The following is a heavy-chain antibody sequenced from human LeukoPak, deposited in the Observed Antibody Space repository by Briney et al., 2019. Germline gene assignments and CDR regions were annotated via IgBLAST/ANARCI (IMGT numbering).Heavy chain of an antibody. Sequence: SETLSLTCTVSGGSVSTSDYYWGWIRQSPVKGLEWIGDVFYTGKANYNPSLRGRATISVDTSKNQFSLKLTCVTAADSAVYYCARVFDSWGQGTLVTVSS. CDR2: VFYTGKA. CDR3: ARVFDS. J-gene: IGHJ4*02. V-gene: IGHV4-39*07. CDR1: GGSVSTSDYY.